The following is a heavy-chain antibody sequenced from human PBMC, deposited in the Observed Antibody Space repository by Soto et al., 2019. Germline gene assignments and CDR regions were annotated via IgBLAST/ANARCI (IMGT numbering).Heavy chain of an antibody. V-gene: IGHV3-30*18. CDR2: ISYDGSNK. Sequence: GGSLRLSCAASGFTFSSYGMHWVRQAPGKGLEWVAVISYDGSNKYYADSVKGRFTISRDNSKNTLYLQMNSLRAEDTAVYYCAKDQFDDSSGYYDYWGQGTLVTVSS. CDR1: GFTFSSYG. CDR3: AKDQFDDSSGYYDY. D-gene: IGHD3-22*01. J-gene: IGHJ4*02.